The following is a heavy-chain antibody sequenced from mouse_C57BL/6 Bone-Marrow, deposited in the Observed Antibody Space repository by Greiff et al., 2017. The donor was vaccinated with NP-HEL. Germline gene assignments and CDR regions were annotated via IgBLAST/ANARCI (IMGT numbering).Heavy chain of an antibody. CDR1: GYTFTSYW. CDR3: ARRGGYYWYFDV. V-gene: IGHV1-55*01. Sequence: VKLQQPGAELVKPGASVKMSCKASGYTFTSYWITWVKQRPGQGLEWIGDIYPGSGSTNYNEKFKSKATLTVNTSSSTAYMQLSSLTSEDSAVYYCARRGGYYWYFDVWGTGTTVTVSS. J-gene: IGHJ1*03. D-gene: IGHD1-1*02. CDR2: IYPGSGST.